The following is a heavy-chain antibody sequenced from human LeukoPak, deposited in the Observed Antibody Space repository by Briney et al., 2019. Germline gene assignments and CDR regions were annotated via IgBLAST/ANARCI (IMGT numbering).Heavy chain of an antibody. V-gene: IGHV1-2*02. CDR1: GYTFTGYY. Sequence: ASVKVSCKASGYTFTGYYMHWVRQAPGQGLEWMGWINPNSGGTNYAQKFQGRVTMTRDTSISTAYMELSRLRSDDTAVYYCARLDIVVVPAAGTSWFDPWGQGTLVTVSS. J-gene: IGHJ5*02. CDR3: ARLDIVVVPAAGTSWFDP. CDR2: INPNSGGT. D-gene: IGHD2-2*03.